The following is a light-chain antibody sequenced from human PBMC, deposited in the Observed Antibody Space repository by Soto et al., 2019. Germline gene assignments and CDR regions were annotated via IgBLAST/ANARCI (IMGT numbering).Light chain of an antibody. CDR2: AAS. CDR3: QQFNSYPFT. V-gene: IGKV1-9*01. Sequence: DIQLTQSPSFLSASVGDRATITCRASQGISSYLAWYQQKPGKAPKLLIYAASTLQSGVPSRFSGSGSGTEFTLTISSLQPEDFATYYCQQFNSYPFTFGPGTKVDIK. J-gene: IGKJ3*01. CDR1: QGISSY.